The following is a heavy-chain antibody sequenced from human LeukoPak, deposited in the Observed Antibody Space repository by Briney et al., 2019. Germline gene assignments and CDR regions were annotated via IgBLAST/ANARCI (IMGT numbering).Heavy chain of an antibody. CDR2: VYHSGST. V-gene: IGHV4-30-2*01. CDR1: GGSFSGYS. D-gene: IGHD3-9*01. J-gene: IGHJ4*02. CDR3: ARARYYDILTGPLLDY. Sequence: SETLSLTCAVYGGSFSGYSWSWIRQPPGKGLEWIGYVYHSGSTYYNPSLKSRVTISVDRSKNQFSLKLSSVTAADTAVYYCARARYYDILTGPLLDYWGQGTLVTVSS.